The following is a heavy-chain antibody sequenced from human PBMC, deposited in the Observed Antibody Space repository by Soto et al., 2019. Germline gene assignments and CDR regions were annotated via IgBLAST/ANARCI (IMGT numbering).Heavy chain of an antibody. Sequence: QVQLVESGGGVVQPGRSLRLSCAASGFTFSSYAIHWVRQAPGKGLEWVAVISYDGSNKYYADSVKGRFTISRDNSKNTLYLQMNSLRAEDTAVYYCARAINYDFWSGYYWNYYYGMDVWGQGTTVTVSS. CDR3: ARAINYDFWSGYYWNYYYGMDV. J-gene: IGHJ6*02. V-gene: IGHV3-30-3*01. CDR2: ISYDGSNK. D-gene: IGHD3-3*01. CDR1: GFTFSSYA.